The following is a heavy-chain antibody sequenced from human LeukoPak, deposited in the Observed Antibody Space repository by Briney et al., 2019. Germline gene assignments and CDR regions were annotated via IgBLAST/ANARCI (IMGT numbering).Heavy chain of an antibody. V-gene: IGHV3-7*01. D-gene: IGHD1-26*01. J-gene: IGHJ4*02. Sequence: GSLRLSCAASGFTFSSYSMNWVRQAPGKGLEWVANIKQDGSEKYYVDSVKGRFTISRDNAKNSLYLQMNSLRAEDTAVYYCARDQGGSYLLDYWGQGTLVTVSS. CDR2: IKQDGSEK. CDR3: ARDQGGSYLLDY. CDR1: GFTFSSYS.